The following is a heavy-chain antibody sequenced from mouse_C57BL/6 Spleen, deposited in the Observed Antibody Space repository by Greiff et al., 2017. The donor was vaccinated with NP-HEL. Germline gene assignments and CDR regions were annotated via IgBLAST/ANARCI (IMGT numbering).Heavy chain of an antibody. CDR3: ARNLHSYYYGSSSYYYAMDY. CDR1: GYTFTDYN. J-gene: IGHJ4*01. V-gene: IGHV1-18*01. D-gene: IGHD1-1*01. Sequence: VQLQQSGPELVKPGASVKIPCKASGYTFTDYNMDWVKQSHGKSLEWIGDINPNNGGTIYNQKFTGKATLTVDKSSSTAYMALRSLTSEDTAVYYCARNLHSYYYGSSSYYYAMDYWGQGTSVTVSS. CDR2: INPNNGGT.